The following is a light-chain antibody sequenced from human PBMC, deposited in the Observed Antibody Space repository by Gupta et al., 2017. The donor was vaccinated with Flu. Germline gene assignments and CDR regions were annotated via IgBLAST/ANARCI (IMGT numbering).Light chain of an antibody. V-gene: IGLV1-40*01. Sequence: QSALTQPPSLYVPTRQRVVISCTGSSSNVGSSYDVPCYQHLPVTAPKLVIFGNDNRPPGVPDRFSGSKSGLSASLALTGLQPDDEAHYYCQTYDSNLSGWIFGAGTKLTV. J-gene: IGLJ2*01. CDR3: QTYDSNLSGWI. CDR2: GND. CDR1: SSNVGSSYD.